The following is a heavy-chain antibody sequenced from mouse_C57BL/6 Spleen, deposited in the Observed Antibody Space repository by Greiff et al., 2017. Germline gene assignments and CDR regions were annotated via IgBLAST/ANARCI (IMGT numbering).Heavy chain of an antibody. D-gene: IGHD2-4*01. V-gene: IGHV1-74*01. CDR2: IPPSDSDT. J-gene: IGHJ3*01. Sequence: QVQLQQPGAELVKPGASVKVSCKASGYTFTSYWMHWVKQRPGQGLEWIGRIPPSDSDTNYNQKFKGKATLTVDKSSSTAYMQLSSLTSEDSAVYYCAIWRIYYDYDGEFAYWGQGTLVTVSA. CDR3: AIWRIYYDYDGEFAY. CDR1: GYTFTSYW.